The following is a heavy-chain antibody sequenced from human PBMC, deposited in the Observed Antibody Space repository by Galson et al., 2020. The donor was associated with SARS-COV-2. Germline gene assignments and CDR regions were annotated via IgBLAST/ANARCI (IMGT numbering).Heavy chain of an antibody. V-gene: IGHV1-24*01. Sequence: ASVKVSCKVSGYTLTELSLHCVRQAPGKGLEWMGGFDPEDGETIYAQKFQGRVTMTEDTSTDTAYMELSSLRSKDTAVYYCATGPAMTTVTTGSWFDPWGQGTLVTVSS. D-gene: IGHD4-4*01. J-gene: IGHJ5*02. CDR3: ATGPAMTTVTTGSWFDP. CDR1: GYTLTELS. CDR2: FDPEDGET.